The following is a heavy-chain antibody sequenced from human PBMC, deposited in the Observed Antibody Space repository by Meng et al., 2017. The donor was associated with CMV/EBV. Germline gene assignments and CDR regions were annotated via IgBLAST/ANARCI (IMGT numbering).Heavy chain of an antibody. D-gene: IGHD6-13*01. CDR2: IYWDDDK. V-gene: IGHV2-5*02. Sequence: HITVMASCPTLVKPKQTLTLTCTFSGFSFSTSGVGVGWIRQPPGKALEWLALIYWDDDKRYSPSLKSRLTITKDTSKNQVVLTMTNMDPVDTATYYCARIAAAGRFDYWGQGTLVTVSS. CDR1: GFSFSTSGVG. J-gene: IGHJ4*02. CDR3: ARIAAAGRFDY.